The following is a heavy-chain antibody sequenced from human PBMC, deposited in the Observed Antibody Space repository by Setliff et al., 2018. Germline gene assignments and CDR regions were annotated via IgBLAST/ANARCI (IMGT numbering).Heavy chain of an antibody. J-gene: IGHJ6*03. V-gene: IGHV3-21*01. Sequence: GGSLRLSCAASGVTFSRHAMHWVRQAPGKGLEWVSSISSSSSYIYYADSVKGRFTISRDNAKNILYLQMNSLRVEDTAVYYCARLSIKSGGGPYYNYYYMDVWGKGTTVTVSS. CDR2: ISSSSSYI. D-gene: IGHD3-16*01. CDR3: ARLSIKSGGGPYYNYYYMDV. CDR1: GVTFSRHA.